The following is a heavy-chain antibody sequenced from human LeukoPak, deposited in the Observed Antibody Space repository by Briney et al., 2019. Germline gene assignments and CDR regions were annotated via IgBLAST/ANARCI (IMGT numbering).Heavy chain of an antibody. CDR3: ARDITDGRAFDI. J-gene: IGHJ3*02. V-gene: IGHV4-59*01. CDR1: GGSISCYY. Sequence: PSETLSLTCTVSGGSISCYYWSWIRQPPGKGLEWIGYIYYSGDTSYNPSLKSRVTISIDTSKNQFSLKLSSVTAADTAVYFCARDITDGRAFDIWGQGTMVTVSS. CDR2: IYYSGDT. D-gene: IGHD1-14*01.